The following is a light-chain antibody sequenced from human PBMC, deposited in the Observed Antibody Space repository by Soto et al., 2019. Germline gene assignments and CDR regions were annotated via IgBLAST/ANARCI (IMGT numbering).Light chain of an antibody. CDR1: QDSNNF. CDR2: DAI. J-gene: IGKJ4*01. Sequence: DIQMTQSPSSLSASVGDRVTITCQASQDSNNFLHWYEQRPGKAPKLLIYDAIKLDTGVPSRFSGSGSGTHFTFSISSLQPEDIATYFCQQSDSLPPTFGGGTKVEI. CDR3: QQSDSLPPT. V-gene: IGKV1-33*01.